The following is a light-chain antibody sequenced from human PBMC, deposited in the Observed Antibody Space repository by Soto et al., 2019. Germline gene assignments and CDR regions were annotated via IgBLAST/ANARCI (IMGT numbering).Light chain of an antibody. CDR3: PQYQDQWT. Sequence: IVFTHSPATLALSPGGRATLSVRASQSVSSYLAWYQQKPGQAPRLLIYGASTRATGVPARFSGSRSGTEFALTIPALPSDHSAVYYRPQYQDQWTLRHGTQLDIK. J-gene: IGKJ1*01. CDR1: QSVSSY. V-gene: IGKV3-15*01. CDR2: GAS.